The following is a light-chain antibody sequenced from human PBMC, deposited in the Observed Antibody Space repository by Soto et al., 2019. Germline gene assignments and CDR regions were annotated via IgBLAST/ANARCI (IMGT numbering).Light chain of an antibody. CDR3: QQYNNWPAYT. CDR2: GAS. V-gene: IGKV3-15*01. Sequence: EIVMTQSPATLSVSPGERATLSCRASQSVNSNLAWYQHKPGQAPRLLIYGASTRATGIPARFSGSGSGTEFTLTISGLQSEDFAVYYCQQYNNWPAYTFGPGTKVDIK. J-gene: IGKJ3*01. CDR1: QSVNSN.